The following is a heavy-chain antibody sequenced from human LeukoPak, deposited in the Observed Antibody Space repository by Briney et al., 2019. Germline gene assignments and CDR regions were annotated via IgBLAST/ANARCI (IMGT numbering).Heavy chain of an antibody. CDR2: ISYDGSNK. CDR1: GFTFSSYG. J-gene: IGHJ4*02. D-gene: IGHD3-10*01. Sequence: PGGSLRLSCAASGFTFSSYGMHWVRQAPGKGLEWVAVISYDGSNKYYADSVKGRFTISRDNSKNTLYLQMNSLRAEDTAVYYCAKDVAPFGSGGYVEGSDYWGQGTQITVSS. CDR3: AKDVAPFGSGGYVEGSDY. V-gene: IGHV3-30*18.